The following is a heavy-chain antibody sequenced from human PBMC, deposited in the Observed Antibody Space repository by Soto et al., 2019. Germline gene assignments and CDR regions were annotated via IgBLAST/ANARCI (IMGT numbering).Heavy chain of an antibody. V-gene: IGHV3-48*03. CDR3: ARGSTVTTPYYYYGMDV. CDR2: ISSSGNTI. J-gene: IGHJ6*02. CDR1: GFTFSSYE. D-gene: IGHD4-17*01. Sequence: EVQLVESGGGLVQPGGSLRLSCAASGFTFSSYEMNWVRQAPGKGLEWVSYISSSGNTIYYADSVKGRFTISRDNAKNSLYLQMNSLRAEDTAVYYCARGSTVTTPYYYYGMDVWGQGTTVTVSS.